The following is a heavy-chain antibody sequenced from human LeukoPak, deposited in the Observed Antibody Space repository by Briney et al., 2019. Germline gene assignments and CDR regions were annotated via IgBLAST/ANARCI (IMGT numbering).Heavy chain of an antibody. CDR2: IYYSGST. CDR3: ARGAEYSSGWYYY. V-gene: IGHV4-61*01. D-gene: IGHD6-19*01. CDR1: GGSVSSGSYY. Sequence: KPSETLSLTCTVSGGSVSSGSYYWTWIRQPPGKGLEWIGYIYYSGSTNYNPSLKSRVTISVDTSKNQFSLKLSSVTAADTAVYYCARGAEYSSGWYYYWGQGTLVTVSS. J-gene: IGHJ4*02.